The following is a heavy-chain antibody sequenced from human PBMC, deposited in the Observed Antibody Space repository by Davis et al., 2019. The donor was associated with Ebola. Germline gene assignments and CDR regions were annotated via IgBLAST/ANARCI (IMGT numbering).Heavy chain of an antibody. CDR1: GGSISSYY. Sequence: PSETLSLTCTVSGGSISSYYWSWIRQPPGKGLEWIGYIYYSGSTNYNPSLKSRVTISVDTSKNQFSLKLSSVTAADTAVYYCARGGWEAVAGTQDDAFDIWGQGTMVTVSS. D-gene: IGHD6-19*01. V-gene: IGHV4-59*01. CDR2: IYYSGST. CDR3: ARGGWEAVAGTQDDAFDI. J-gene: IGHJ3*02.